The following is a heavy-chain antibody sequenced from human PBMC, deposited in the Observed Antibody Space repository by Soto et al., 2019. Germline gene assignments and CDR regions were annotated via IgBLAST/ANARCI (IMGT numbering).Heavy chain of an antibody. J-gene: IGHJ6*02. CDR3: ARDWFIEFDYGDYFYHYVMDL. CDR2: ISSSSSYI. CDR1: GFTFSSYS. V-gene: IGHV3-21*01. Sequence: PGGSLRLSCAASGFTFSSYSMNWVRQAPGKGLEWVSSISSSSSYIYYADSVKGRFTISRDNAKNSLYLQMNSLRAEDTAVYYCARDWFIEFDYGDYFYHYVMDLWAQGTTVTVSS. D-gene: IGHD4-17*01.